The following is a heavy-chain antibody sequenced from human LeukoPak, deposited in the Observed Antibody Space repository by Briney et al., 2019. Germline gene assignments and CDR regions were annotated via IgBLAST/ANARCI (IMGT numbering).Heavy chain of an antibody. D-gene: IGHD3-22*01. J-gene: IGHJ4*02. CDR1: GFTFSDYG. CDR2: IWYDGSNK. Sequence: GGSLRLSCAASGFTFSDYGMHWVRQAPGKGLEWVAVIWYDGSNKYYADSVKGRFTISRDDSKNTLFLQMNSLRAEDTAVYYCARSLRDSSGYYFMDWGQGTLATVSS. CDR3: ARSLRDSSGYYFMD. V-gene: IGHV3-33*01.